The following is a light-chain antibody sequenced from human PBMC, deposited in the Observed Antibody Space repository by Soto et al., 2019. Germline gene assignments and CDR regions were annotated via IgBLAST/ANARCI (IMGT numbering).Light chain of an antibody. Sequence: QSVLTQPPSASGTPGQIVAISCSGRSSNIGSNTVTWYQQLPGTAPKLLIYSTSQRSSGVPGRFSGSKSGASASLSISGLQSEDEADYYCAAWDGRLDVYVFGTGTRSPS. V-gene: IGLV1-44*01. CDR3: AAWDGRLDVYV. J-gene: IGLJ1*01. CDR1: SSNIGSNT. CDR2: STS.